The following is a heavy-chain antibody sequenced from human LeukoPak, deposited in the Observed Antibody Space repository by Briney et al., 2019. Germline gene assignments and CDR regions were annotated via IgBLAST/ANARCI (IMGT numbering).Heavy chain of an antibody. CDR1: GYTFTSYA. CDR3: ARDPIGSRWPYYFDY. D-gene: IGHD6-13*01. CDR2: INAGNGNT. J-gene: IGHJ4*02. Sequence: ASVKVSCKASGYTFTSYAMHWVRQAPGQRLEWMGWINAGNGNTKYSQKFQARVTITRDTSASTAYMELSSLRSEDTAVYYCARDPIGSRWPYYFDYWGQGTLVTVSS. V-gene: IGHV1-3*01.